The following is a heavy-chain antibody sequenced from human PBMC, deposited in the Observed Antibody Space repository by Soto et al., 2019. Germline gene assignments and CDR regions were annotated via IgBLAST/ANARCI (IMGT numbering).Heavy chain of an antibody. D-gene: IGHD3-22*01. CDR2: ISGGKDNA. V-gene: IGHV1-3*01. CDR1: GYNFTKYS. CDR3: ARVAYFDSDGFPRPYDY. Sequence: QVQLVQSAADVKKPGASVKVSCQASGYNFTKYSIYWVRQAPGQGLEYMGWISGGKDNARYSQKFLGRVTITQSSSASRVFMELSGLRSVDTAVYYFARVAYFDSDGFPRPYDYWGPGTLVTVSS. J-gene: IGHJ4*02.